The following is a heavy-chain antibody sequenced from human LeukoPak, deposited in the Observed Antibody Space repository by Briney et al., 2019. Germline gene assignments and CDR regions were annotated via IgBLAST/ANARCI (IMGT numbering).Heavy chain of an antibody. CDR2: IYHSGST. J-gene: IGHJ4*02. CDR1: GCPINSSNYY. V-gene: IGHV4-39*07. CDR3: AREVPKNFDY. D-gene: IGHD1-1*01. Sequence: PSETLSLTCTVSGCPINSSNYYWGWSRQPPGKGLEWIGSIYHSGSTYYNPSLKSRVTISVDTSKNQFSLKLSSVTAADTAVYYCAREVPKNFDYWGQGTLVTVS.